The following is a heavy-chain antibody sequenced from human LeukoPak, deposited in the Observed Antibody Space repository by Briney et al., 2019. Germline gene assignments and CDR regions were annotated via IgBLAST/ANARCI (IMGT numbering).Heavy chain of an antibody. J-gene: IGHJ4*02. D-gene: IGHD5-18*01. CDR2: IYYSGST. CDR1: GGSISRSNYY. Sequence: PSETLSLTCTVSGGSISRSNYYWGLIRQPPGKGPEWIGSIYYSGSTYYNPSLKSRVTISVDTSKNQFSLKLRSVTDAGTAVYYCAREDTAMAIDYWGQGTLVTVSS. CDR3: AREDTAMAIDY. V-gene: IGHV4-39*01.